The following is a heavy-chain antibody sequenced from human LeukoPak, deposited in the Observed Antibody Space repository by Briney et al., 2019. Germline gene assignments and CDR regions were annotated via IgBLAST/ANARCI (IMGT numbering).Heavy chain of an antibody. J-gene: IGHJ4*02. CDR3: ARARSYYLHY. Sequence: GGSLRLSCAASGFTVSSNYMSWVRQAPGKGLEWVSVIYSGGSTYYADSVKGRFTISRDNSKNSLYLQMNSLRAEDTAVYYCARARSYYLHYWGQGTLVTVSS. V-gene: IGHV3-53*01. CDR2: IYSGGST. CDR1: GFTVSSNY. D-gene: IGHD3-16*02.